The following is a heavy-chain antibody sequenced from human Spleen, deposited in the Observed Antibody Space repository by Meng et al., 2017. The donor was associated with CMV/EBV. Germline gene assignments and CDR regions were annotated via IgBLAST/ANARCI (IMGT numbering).Heavy chain of an antibody. J-gene: IGHJ6*02. CDR2: IIPIFGTA. CDR3: ARDNYDYHYGMDV. V-gene: IGHV1-69*05. CDR1: GGTFSSYA. Sequence: SVKVSCKASGGTFSSYAISWVRQAPGQGLEWMGGIIPIFGTANYAQKFQGRVTITTDESTSTAYMELSSLRSEDTAVYYCARDNYDYHYGMDVWGQGTTVTVSS.